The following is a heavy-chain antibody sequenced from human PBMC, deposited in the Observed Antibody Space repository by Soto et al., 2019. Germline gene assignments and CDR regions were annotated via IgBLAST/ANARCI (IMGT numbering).Heavy chain of an antibody. CDR2: ISSSSSYI. D-gene: IGHD2-2*01. CDR3: ARDRGYCSSTSCRNYYYYYGMDV. Sequence: LRLSCVASGFTFDDYAMHWVRQAPGKGLEWVSSISSSSSYIYYADSVKGRFTISRDNAKNSLYLQMNSLRAEDTAVYYCARDRGYCSSTSCRNYYYYYGMDVWGQGTTVTVSS. V-gene: IGHV3-21*01. CDR1: GFTFDDYA. J-gene: IGHJ6*02.